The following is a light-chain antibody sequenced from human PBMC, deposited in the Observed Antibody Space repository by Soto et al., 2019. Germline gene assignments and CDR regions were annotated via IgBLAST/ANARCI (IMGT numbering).Light chain of an antibody. Sequence: DIQMTQSPSTLSASVGDRVTITCRASQSISSWLAWYQQRPGKAPKLLIYKASSLESGVPSRFSSSGSGTEFPLTISSVQPDDFATHGCQQYNTYSRTFGEGTKVEIK. CDR2: KAS. J-gene: IGKJ1*01. CDR3: QQYNTYSRT. V-gene: IGKV1-5*03. CDR1: QSISSW.